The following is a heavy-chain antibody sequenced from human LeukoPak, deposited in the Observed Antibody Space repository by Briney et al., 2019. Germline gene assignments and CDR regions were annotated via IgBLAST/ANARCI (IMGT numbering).Heavy chain of an antibody. Sequence: GGSLRLSCAVSGFTVSSNYMSWVRQAPGKGLEWVSIIYSGGSTYYADSVKGRFTISRDNSKNTLYLQMNSLRAEDMAVYYCARGLRYCSTTTCLLPFDYWGQGTLVTVSS. V-gene: IGHV3-53*01. CDR2: IYSGGST. CDR1: GFTVSSNY. D-gene: IGHD2-2*01. CDR3: ARGLRYCSTTTCLLPFDY. J-gene: IGHJ4*02.